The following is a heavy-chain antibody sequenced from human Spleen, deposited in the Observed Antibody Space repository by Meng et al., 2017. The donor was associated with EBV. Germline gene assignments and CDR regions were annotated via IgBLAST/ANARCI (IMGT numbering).Heavy chain of an antibody. CDR1: GGSCSDSE. J-gene: IGHJ5*01. D-gene: IGHD2-15*01. CDR2: IHHSGSA. CDR3: ARGRIAVVVAPRRWFDP. V-gene: IGHV4-34*01. Sequence: QQWGAVLLEPAGTVSRTGGFSGGSCSDSEWTLDRHAPGKGRQCIGDIHHSGSASYSPSLKSRFAISVDTPKTQSSLNLNSVTAADTAGYYCARGRIAVVVAPRRWFDPWGQGTLVTVSS.